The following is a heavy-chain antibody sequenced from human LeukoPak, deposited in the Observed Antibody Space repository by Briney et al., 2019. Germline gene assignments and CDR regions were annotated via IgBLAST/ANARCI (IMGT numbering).Heavy chain of an antibody. CDR3: ASDIDDLNTLPPIFQH. CDR2: IYSGGST. V-gene: IGHV3-53*01. CDR1: GFTVSSIY. Sequence: GGSLRLSCAASGFTVSSIYMSWVRQAPGKGLEWVSVIYSGGSTYYADSVKGRFTISRDNSKNTLYLQMNSLRADDTAVYYCASDIDDLNTLPPIFQHWGQGTLVTVSS. J-gene: IGHJ1*01. D-gene: IGHD1-26*01.